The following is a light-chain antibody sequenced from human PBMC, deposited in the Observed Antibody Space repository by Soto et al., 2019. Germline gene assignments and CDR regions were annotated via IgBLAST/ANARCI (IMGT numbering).Light chain of an antibody. J-gene: IGLJ2*01. CDR1: SSNIGSNY. V-gene: IGLV1-47*01. Sequence: QSALTQPPSASGTPGQRVTISCSGSSSNIGSNYVYWYQQLPGTAPKLLIYRNNQRPSGVADRFSGSKSGTSASLAISGLRSEDEADYYCAAWDDSLSAVVFGGGTKVTVL. CDR3: AAWDDSLSAVV. CDR2: RNN.